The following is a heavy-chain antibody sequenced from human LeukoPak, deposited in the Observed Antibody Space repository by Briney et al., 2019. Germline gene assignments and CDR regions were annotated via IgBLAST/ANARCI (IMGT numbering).Heavy chain of an antibody. CDR1: GISISTSNW. V-gene: IGHV4-4*02. J-gene: IGHJ1*01. CDR3: MGADYGGH. Sequence: SETLSLTCAVSGISISTSNWWSWVRQPPGKGLEWIGEIYHSGTTNYNPSLKGRVTISVDKSKNQFSLKLSSVTAADTALYYCMGADYGGHWGQGTLVTVSS. CDR2: IYHSGTT. D-gene: IGHD4/OR15-4a*01.